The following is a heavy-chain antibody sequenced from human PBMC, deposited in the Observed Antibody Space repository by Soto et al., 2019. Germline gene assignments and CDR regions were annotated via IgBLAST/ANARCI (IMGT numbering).Heavy chain of an antibody. D-gene: IGHD2-15*01. CDR1: GFTFSYYG. V-gene: IGHV3-30*18. Sequence: PGGSLRLSCAASGFTFSYYGMHWVRQAPGKGLEWVTVISYDGSKKYYAESVKGRFTMSRDNSRNTLYLQINSLRVEDTAVYYCAKDMVANVRNFYGMDVWGQGTTVTVSS. J-gene: IGHJ6*02. CDR3: AKDMVANVRNFYGMDV. CDR2: ISYDGSKK.